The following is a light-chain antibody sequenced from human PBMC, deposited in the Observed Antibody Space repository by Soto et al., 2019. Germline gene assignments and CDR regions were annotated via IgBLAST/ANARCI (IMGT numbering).Light chain of an antibody. J-gene: IGLJ3*02. V-gene: IGLV1-40*01. CDR2: GXX. Sequence: QSVLTQPPSVSGAPGQRVTISCTGSSSNIGAGYDVHWYQQLPGTAPKLLIYGXXXXXXXXXXRXXXSKSGTSASLAITGXQAEDEXXYYCQSYDSSLSGWVFGGGTKVTVL. CDR1: SSNIGAGYD. CDR3: QSYDSSLSGWV.